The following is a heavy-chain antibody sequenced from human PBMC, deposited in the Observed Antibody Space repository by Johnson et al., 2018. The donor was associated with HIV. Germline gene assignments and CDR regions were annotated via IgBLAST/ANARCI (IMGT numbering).Heavy chain of an antibody. V-gene: IGHV3-30-3*01. CDR1: GFTFSSYA. J-gene: IGHJ3*02. CDR3: ARDGGYWSSTGCFRHWASAFDI. CDR2: ISYDGSNK. Sequence: QVQLVESGGGVVQPGRSLRLSCAASGFTFSSYAMHWVRQAPGKGLEWVAVISYDGSNKYYADSVKGRFTISRDNSKNTLYLQMNSLRAEDTAVYYCARDGGYWSSTGCFRHWASAFDIWGQGTMVTVSS. D-gene: IGHD2-2*01.